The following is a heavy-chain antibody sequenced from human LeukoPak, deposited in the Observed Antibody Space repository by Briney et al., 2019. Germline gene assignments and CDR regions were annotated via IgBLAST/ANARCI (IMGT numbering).Heavy chain of an antibody. Sequence: ASVKVSCKASGSTFTSYAINWVRQAPGQRLEWMGGIIPNIGNTNYTQKFQGRVTITADESTSTAYMELSSLRSEDTAVYYCARVELDSSSPLRDFPPRYYYYGMDVWGQGTTVTVSS. CDR3: ARVELDSSSPLRDFPPRYYYYGMDV. D-gene: IGHD6-6*01. CDR2: IIPNIGNT. CDR1: GSTFTSYA. J-gene: IGHJ6*02. V-gene: IGHV1-69*13.